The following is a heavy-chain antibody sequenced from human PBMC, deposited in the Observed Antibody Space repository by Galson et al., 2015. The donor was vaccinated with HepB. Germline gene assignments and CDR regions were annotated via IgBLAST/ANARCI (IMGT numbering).Heavy chain of an antibody. CDR3: ARVYFGSWRSSAYWHFDL. D-gene: IGHD3-10*01. J-gene: IGHJ2*01. CDR2: ISSTGTTM. Sequence: SLRLSCAASGFTFSSYTMNWVRQAPGKGLESVSYISSTGTTMYYADSAKGRSTISRDNAQNSLYLQMNSLRDEDTAVYYCARVYFGSWRSSAYWHFDLWGPGALVTVSS. CDR1: GFTFSSYT. V-gene: IGHV3-48*02.